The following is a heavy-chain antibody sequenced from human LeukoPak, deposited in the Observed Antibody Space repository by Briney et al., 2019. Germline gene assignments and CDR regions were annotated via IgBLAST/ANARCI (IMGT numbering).Heavy chain of an antibody. CDR3: ARDYGGPHYFDY. D-gene: IGHD2-15*01. J-gene: IGHJ4*02. V-gene: IGHV3-21*01. Sequence: GGSLRLSCAASGFTFSSHDMNWVRQAPGKGLDWLSSITTASTSYIYYADSVKGRFTISRDDAKNSLYLQMDSLRAEDTAVYYCARDYGGPHYFDYWGQGTLVTVSS. CDR1: GFTFSSHD. CDR2: ITTASTSYI.